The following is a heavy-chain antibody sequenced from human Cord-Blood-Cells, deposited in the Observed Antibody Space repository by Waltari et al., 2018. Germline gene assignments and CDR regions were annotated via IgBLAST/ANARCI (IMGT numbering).Heavy chain of an antibody. V-gene: IGHV4-34*01. Sequence: QVQLQQWGAGLLKPSETLSLTCAVYGGSFSGYYWSWIRQPPGKGLEWVGEITHSGSTNTTPSLRSGVPISVDTSKNQVSLKLSSVTAADTAVYYWARGAARRGGAFDYWGQGTLVTVSS. CDR1: GGSFSGYY. D-gene: IGHD6-6*01. J-gene: IGHJ4*02. CDR3: ARGAARRGGAFDY. CDR2: ITHSGST.